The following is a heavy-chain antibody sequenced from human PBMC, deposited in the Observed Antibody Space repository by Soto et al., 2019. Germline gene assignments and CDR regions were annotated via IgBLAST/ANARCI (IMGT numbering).Heavy chain of an antibody. CDR3: ARSRANYYDSRGYYYSTFAY. Sequence: QVQLVQSGAEVKKPGSSVKVSCKTSGGTFSSYAISWVRQAPGQGLEWMGGIIPMFGTANYAQKSQGRVTSTAVESTSTAYMELSSLRSEDTAVYYCARSRANYYDSRGYYYSTFAYWGQGTLVTVSS. CDR1: GGTFSSYA. V-gene: IGHV1-69*12. J-gene: IGHJ4*02. D-gene: IGHD3-22*01. CDR2: IIPMFGTA.